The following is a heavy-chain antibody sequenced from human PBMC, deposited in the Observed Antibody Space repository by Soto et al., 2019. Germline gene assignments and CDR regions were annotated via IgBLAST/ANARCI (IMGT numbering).Heavy chain of an antibody. V-gene: IGHV4-31*01. CDR2: IYYTGAA. D-gene: IGHD2-21*01. J-gene: IGHJ4*02. Sequence: QVQLQESGPGLVKPSQTLTLTCSVSGGSIDTGGFYWSGARQLPGKGLQWIGYIYYTGAAYYNPAPKSHVVISLQTSANQFSLSLTTLTAAETAVYYCASSTFNDISFDSWGQGRLVTVAS. CDR1: GGSIDTGGFY. CDR3: ASSTFNDISFDS.